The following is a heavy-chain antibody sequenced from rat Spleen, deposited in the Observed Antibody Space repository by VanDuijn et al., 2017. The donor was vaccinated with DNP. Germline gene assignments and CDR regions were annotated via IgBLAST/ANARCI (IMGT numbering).Heavy chain of an antibody. J-gene: IGHJ2*01. D-gene: IGHD1-6*01. Sequence: EVQLVESGGGLVQPGRSLKVSCAASGFTFSNYDMTWVRQAPTKGLEWVAFISPSGGSTYYRDSVKGRFTISRDNAKSTLYLQMDSLRSEDTATYYCATRMYTTDWGQGVMVTVSS. CDR3: ATRMYTTD. CDR2: ISPSGGST. CDR1: GFTFSNYD. V-gene: IGHV5-19*01.